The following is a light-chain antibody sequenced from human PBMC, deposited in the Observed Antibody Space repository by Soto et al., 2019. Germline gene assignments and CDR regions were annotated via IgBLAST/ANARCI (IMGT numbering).Light chain of an antibody. CDR1: SSDVGGYNY. J-gene: IGLJ1*01. CDR3: SSYTSISTYV. V-gene: IGLV2-14*01. CDR2: EVS. Sequence: SVLTQPGYVCGSPGQSIPISCTGTSSDVGGYNYVSWYQQHPGKAPKLMIYEVSNRPSGVSNRFSGSKSGNTASLTISGLQAEDEADYYCSSYTSISTYVFGTGTKVTVL.